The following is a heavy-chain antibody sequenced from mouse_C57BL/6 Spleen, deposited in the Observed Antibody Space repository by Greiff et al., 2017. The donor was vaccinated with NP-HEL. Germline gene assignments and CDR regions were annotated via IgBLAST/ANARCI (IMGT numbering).Heavy chain of an antibody. Sequence: VQLVESGPGLVQPSPSLSISCTVSGFSLTSYGVHWVRQSPGTGLEWLGVIGRGGSSDYNAAFISRLSISKDNFKSQVFFKKNSLQADETSIYYCARNGSKREDYYAMDYWGQGTSVTVSS. CDR3: ARNGSKREDYYAMDY. D-gene: IGHD2-5*01. CDR1: GFSLTSYG. CDR2: IGRGGSS. V-gene: IGHV2-2*01. J-gene: IGHJ4*01.